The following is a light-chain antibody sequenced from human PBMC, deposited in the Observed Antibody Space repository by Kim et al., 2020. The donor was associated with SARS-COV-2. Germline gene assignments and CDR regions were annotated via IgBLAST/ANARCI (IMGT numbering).Light chain of an antibody. V-gene: IGKV3-15*01. CDR1: QSVRNN. CDR2: VAS. J-gene: IGKJ3*01. Sequence: GLAEEIATLSGTASQSVRNNLAWYRRSPGRPRRLLFHVASARATGIPARFSASGSGTEFTLTVISLQSEDFAVYYCQQYSDWPFPFGPGTKWISN. CDR3: QQYSDWPFP.